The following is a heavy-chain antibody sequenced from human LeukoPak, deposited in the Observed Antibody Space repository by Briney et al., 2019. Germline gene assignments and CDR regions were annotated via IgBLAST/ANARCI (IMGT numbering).Heavy chain of an antibody. D-gene: IGHD3-10*01. Sequence: SETLSLTCTVSGGSISSGDYYWSWIRQPPGKGLEWIGYIYYSGSTYYNPSLKSRVTISVDTSKNQFSLKLSSVTAADTAVYYCARAGVPDWFDPWGQGTLVTVSS. J-gene: IGHJ5*02. CDR3: ARAGVPDWFDP. CDR1: GGSISSGDYY. CDR2: IYYSGST. V-gene: IGHV4-30-4*01.